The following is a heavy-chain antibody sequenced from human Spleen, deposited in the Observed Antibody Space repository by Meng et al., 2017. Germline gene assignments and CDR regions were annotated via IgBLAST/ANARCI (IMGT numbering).Heavy chain of an antibody. CDR2: IGHSGFT. D-gene: IGHD3-22*01. J-gene: IGHJ5*02. CDR1: GGSVSNSTYY. V-gene: IGHV4-39*01. CDR3: VRSSAWVRTGFDP. Sequence: QVQLQESGPGLVKPSQILSLTWTVSGGSVSNSTYYWGWIRQAPGKGLEWIGSIGHSGFTYYTPSVRSRVTVSIDTSKNQFSLKLTSVTAADTAVYFCVRSSAWVRTGFDPWGQGTLVTVSS.